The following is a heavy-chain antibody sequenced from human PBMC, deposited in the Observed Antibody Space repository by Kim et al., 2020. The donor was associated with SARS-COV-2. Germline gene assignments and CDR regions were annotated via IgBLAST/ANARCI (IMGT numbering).Heavy chain of an antibody. V-gene: IGHV1-3*01. CDR3: AGGVRYFGY. J-gene: IGHJ4*02. CDR2: NT. D-gene: IGHD3-9*01. Sequence: NTKYSQKCQGRVTITRDTSASTAYMELSSLRSEDTAVYYCAGGVRYFGYWGQGTLVTVSS.